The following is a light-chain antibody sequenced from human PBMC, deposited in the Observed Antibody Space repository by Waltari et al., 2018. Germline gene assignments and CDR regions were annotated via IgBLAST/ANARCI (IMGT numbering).Light chain of an antibody. CDR2: VNT. CDR3: QSYDSSLTAWV. J-gene: IGLJ3*02. Sequence: QSVLTQPPSVSGAPGQRVTISCTGSSSNLGAGYDVHWYQQLPGTAPKLPILVNTSRPSGVPDRISAAKSGTSAALAITGLQAEDEADYYCQSYDSSLTAWVFGGGTKLTVL. V-gene: IGLV1-40*01. CDR1: SSNLGAGYD.